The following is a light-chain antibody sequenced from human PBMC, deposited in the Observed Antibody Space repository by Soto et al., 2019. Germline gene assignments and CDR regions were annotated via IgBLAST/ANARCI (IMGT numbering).Light chain of an antibody. CDR3: QQGYSTLWGFT. CDR1: QSISSY. J-gene: IGKJ3*01. V-gene: IGKV1-39*01. Sequence: DIQMTQSPSSLSASVGDRVTITCRASQSISSYLNWYQQKPGKAAKLLIYAASSLQSGVPSRFSGSGSGTDYPLTINSLIPEDSATYYCQQGYSTLWGFTFGPGTKGYIK. CDR2: AAS.